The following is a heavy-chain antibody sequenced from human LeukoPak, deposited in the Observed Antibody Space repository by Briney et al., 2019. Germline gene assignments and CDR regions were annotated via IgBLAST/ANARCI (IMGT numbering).Heavy chain of an antibody. CDR3: ARDLPQQLVYDY. D-gene: IGHD6-13*01. CDR2: IKQDGSEK. Sequence: GGSLRLSCAASGFTFSSYSMNWVRQAPGKGLEWVANIKQDGSEKYYVDSVKGRFIISRDNAKNSLYLQMNSLRAEDTAVYYCARDLPQQLVYDYWGQGTLVTVSS. J-gene: IGHJ4*02. CDR1: GFTFSSYS. V-gene: IGHV3-7*01.